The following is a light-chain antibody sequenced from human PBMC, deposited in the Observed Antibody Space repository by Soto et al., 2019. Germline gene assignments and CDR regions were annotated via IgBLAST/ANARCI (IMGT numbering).Light chain of an antibody. CDR2: DAS. CDR3: QQYNSYLYT. V-gene: IGKV1-5*01. J-gene: IGKJ2*01. Sequence: DIQMTQSPSTLSASVGDRVTITCRASQSISSWLAWYQQKPGKVPKLLIYDASSLESGVPSRFSGSGSGTEFTLTISSLQPDDFATYYCQQYNSYLYTFGQGTKVDIK. CDR1: QSISSW.